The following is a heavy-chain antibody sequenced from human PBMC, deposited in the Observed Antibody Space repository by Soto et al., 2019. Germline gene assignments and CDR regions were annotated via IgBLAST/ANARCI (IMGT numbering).Heavy chain of an antibody. Sequence: PGGSLRLSCAASGFTFSSYGMHWVRQAPGKGLEWVAVISYDGSNKYYADSVKGRFTISRDNSKNTLYLQMNSLRAEDTAVYYCAKVSKDRYCSSTSCLPRGYSFDYWGQGTLVTVSS. V-gene: IGHV3-30*18. D-gene: IGHD2-2*01. CDR3: AKVSKDRYCSSTSCLPRGYSFDY. CDR1: GFTFSSYG. CDR2: ISYDGSNK. J-gene: IGHJ4*02.